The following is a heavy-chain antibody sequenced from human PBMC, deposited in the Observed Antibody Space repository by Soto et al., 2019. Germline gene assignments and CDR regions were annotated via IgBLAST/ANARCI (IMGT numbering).Heavy chain of an antibody. CDR3: ARDTAGYYDILTGLDY. Sequence: GPSVKVSCKASGYTFTSYGISWVRQAPGQGLEWMGWISAYNGNTNYAQKLQGRVTMTTDTSTSTAYMELRSLRSDDTAVYYCARDTAGYYDILTGLDYWGQGTLVTVSS. CDR1: GYTFTSYG. CDR2: ISAYNGNT. D-gene: IGHD3-9*01. V-gene: IGHV1-18*01. J-gene: IGHJ4*02.